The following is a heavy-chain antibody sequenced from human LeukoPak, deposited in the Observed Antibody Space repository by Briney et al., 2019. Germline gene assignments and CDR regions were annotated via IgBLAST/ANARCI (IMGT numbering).Heavy chain of an antibody. V-gene: IGHV3-21*01. Sequence: PGGSLRLSCAASGFTFSSYSMNWVRQAPGKGLEWVSSISSSSSYIYYADSVKGRFTISRDNAKNSLYLQMNSLRAEDTAVYYCARSGYSGSYSGTEYFDYWGQGTLVTVSS. CDR1: GFTFSSYS. D-gene: IGHD1-26*01. CDR2: ISSSSSYI. J-gene: IGHJ4*02. CDR3: ARSGYSGSYSGTEYFDY.